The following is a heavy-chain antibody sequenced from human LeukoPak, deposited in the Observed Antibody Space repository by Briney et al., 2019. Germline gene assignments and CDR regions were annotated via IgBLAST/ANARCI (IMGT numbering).Heavy chain of an antibody. CDR3: AKDDSYGYAALDY. CDR2: ISWDGGST. CDR1: GFTFDDYA. Sequence: GGSLRLSCAASGFTFDDYAMHWVRPAPGKGLEWVSLISWDGGSTYYADSVKGRFTISRDNSKNSLYLQMNSLRAEDTALYCCAKDDSYGYAALDYWGQGTLVTVSS. V-gene: IGHV3-43D*03. D-gene: IGHD5-18*01. J-gene: IGHJ4*02.